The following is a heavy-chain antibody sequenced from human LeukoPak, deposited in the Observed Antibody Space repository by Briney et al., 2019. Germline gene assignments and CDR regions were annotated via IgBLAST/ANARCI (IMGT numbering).Heavy chain of an antibody. CDR1: GFTFGSYA. CDR2: MSYVGSNK. CDR3: ARLLAGSGYARDAFDI. J-gene: IGHJ3*02. Sequence: TGGSLRLSCAASGFTFGSYAMHWVRQAPGKGLEWVAVMSYVGSNKYYADSVKGRFTISRDNSKNTLYLQMNSLRAEDTAVYYCARLLAGSGYARDAFDIWGQGTMVTVSS. D-gene: IGHD3-22*01. V-gene: IGHV3-30*04.